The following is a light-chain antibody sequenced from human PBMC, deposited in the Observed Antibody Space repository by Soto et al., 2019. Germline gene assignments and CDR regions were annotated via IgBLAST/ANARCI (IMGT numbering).Light chain of an antibody. CDR3: QQCYSTPLT. Sequence: IQLAQSPFSLSASVGDRVSITCRASQGISSALAWYQQKPGKAPKLLIYAASSLQSGVPSRFSGSGSGTDFTLTISRLQPEDFATYYCQQCYSTPLTFGQGTRLEIK. CDR2: AAS. J-gene: IGKJ5*01. CDR1: QGISSA. V-gene: IGKV1-39*01.